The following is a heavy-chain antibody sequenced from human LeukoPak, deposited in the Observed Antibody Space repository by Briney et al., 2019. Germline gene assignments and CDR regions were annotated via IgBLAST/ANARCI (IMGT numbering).Heavy chain of an antibody. CDR1: GGSISGYY. CDR2: IYHNGGT. D-gene: IGHD6-19*01. CDR3: ARHLRAVAGGRYFDY. Sequence: PSETLSLTCTASGGSISGYYWSWIRQPPGKGLEWIGYIYHNGGTNYNPSLQSRLTISVDPSKNQFSLKLSSVTAADTAVYYCARHLRAVAGGRYFDYWGQGTQVTVSS. V-gene: IGHV4-59*08. J-gene: IGHJ4*02.